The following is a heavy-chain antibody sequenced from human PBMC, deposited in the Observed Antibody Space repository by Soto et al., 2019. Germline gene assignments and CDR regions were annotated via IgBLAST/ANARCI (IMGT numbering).Heavy chain of an antibody. CDR1: GFTFDDYA. CDR3: AKDSGYDLSGMDV. D-gene: IGHD3-3*01. J-gene: IGHJ6*02. V-gene: IGHV3-9*01. Sequence: GGSLRLSCAASGFTFDDYAMHWVRQAPGKGLEWVSGISWNSGSIGYADSVKGRFTISRDNAKNSLYLQMNSLRAEDTALYYCAKDSGYDLSGMDVWGQGTTVTVSS. CDR2: ISWNSGSI.